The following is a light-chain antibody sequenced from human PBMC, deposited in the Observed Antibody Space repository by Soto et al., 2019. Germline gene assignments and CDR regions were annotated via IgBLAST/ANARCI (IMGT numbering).Light chain of an antibody. Sequence: QSALTQPASVSASPGQSITISCTGTSSDVGGYNYVSWYQQHPGKAPKLMIYEVSNRPSGVSNRFCGSKSGNTASLTISGLQAEDEAEYYCSSYTTSSTLDVFGTGTKLTVL. CDR1: SSDVGGYNY. CDR2: EVS. CDR3: SSYTTSSTLDV. V-gene: IGLV2-14*01. J-gene: IGLJ1*01.